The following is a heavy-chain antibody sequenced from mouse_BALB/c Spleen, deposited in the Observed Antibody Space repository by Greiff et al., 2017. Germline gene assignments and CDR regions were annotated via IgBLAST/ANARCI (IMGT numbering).Heavy chain of an antibody. CDR1: GYSITSDYA. CDR3: ARRPYYDYDGGFAY. D-gene: IGHD2-4*01. V-gene: IGHV3-2*02. CDR2: ISYSGST. J-gene: IGHJ3*01. Sequence: EVKLVESGPGLVKPSQSLSLTCTVTGYSITSDYAWNWIRQFPGNKLEWMGYISYSGSTSYNPSLKSRISITRDTSKNQFFLQLNSVTTEDTATYYCARRPYYDYDGGFAYWGQGTLVTVSA.